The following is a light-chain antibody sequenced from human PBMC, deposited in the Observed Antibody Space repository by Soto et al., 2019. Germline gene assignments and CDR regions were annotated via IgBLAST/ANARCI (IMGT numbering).Light chain of an antibody. J-gene: IGKJ4*01. CDR3: QQRSNWPLT. Sequence: TLSLSPGERATLSCRASQSVSSYLAWYQQKPGQAPRLLIYDAANRATGIPARFSGSGSGTDFTLTISSLEPEDFAVYYCQQRSNWPLTFGGGTKVDIK. V-gene: IGKV3-11*01. CDR2: DAA. CDR1: QSVSSY.